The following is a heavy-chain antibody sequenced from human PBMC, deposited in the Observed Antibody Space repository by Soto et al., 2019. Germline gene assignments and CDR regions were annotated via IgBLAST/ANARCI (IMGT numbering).Heavy chain of an antibody. V-gene: IGHV3-30-3*01. CDR3: ARDIVSSRPPYYYYYGMDV. CDR1: GFTFSSYA. CDR2: ISYDGSNK. J-gene: IGHJ6*02. D-gene: IGHD6-13*01. Sequence: GGSLRLSCAASGFTFSSYAMHWVRQAPGKGLEWVAVISYDGSNKYYADSVKGRFTISRDNSKNTLYLQMDSLRAEDTAVYYCARDIVSSRPPYYYYYGMDVWGQGTTVTVSS.